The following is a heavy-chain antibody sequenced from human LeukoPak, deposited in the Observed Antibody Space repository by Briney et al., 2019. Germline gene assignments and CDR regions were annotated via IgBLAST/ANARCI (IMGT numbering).Heavy chain of an antibody. CDR1: GFTFSGSA. CDR2: IRSKANSYAT. Sequence: GGSLRLSCAASGFTFSGSAMHWVRQASGKGLEWVGRIRSKANSYATAYAASVKGRFTISRDVSKNTAYLQMNSLKTEDTAMYYCTRHCIDCYPYYFDYWGQGTLVTVSS. D-gene: IGHD2-21*02. J-gene: IGHJ4*02. CDR3: TRHCIDCYPYYFDY. V-gene: IGHV3-73*01.